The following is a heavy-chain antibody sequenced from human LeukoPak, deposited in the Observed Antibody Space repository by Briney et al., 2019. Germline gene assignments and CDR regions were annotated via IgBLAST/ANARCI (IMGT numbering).Heavy chain of an antibody. CDR2: ISYIGSTS. D-gene: IGHD6-13*01. CDR1: GGSLSSDPYF. Sequence: SETLSLTCTVSGGSLSSDPYFWTWIRQHPGKGLEWIGYISYIGSTSYYNPSLKSRVTISVDTSKNQFSLTLSSVTAADTAVYYCARSPGIAAAGRLSFDAFDIWGQGTMVTVSS. CDR3: ARSPGIAAAGRLSFDAFDI. J-gene: IGHJ3*02. V-gene: IGHV4-31*03.